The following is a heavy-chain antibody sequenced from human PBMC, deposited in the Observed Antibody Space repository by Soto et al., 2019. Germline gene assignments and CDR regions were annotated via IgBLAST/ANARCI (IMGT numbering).Heavy chain of an antibody. CDR1: GDSISSGDYY. J-gene: IGHJ4*02. V-gene: IGHV4-30-4*01. CDR2: IYYSGST. Sequence: SETLSLTCTVSGDSISSGDYYWSWIRQPPGKGLEWIGYIYYSGSTYYNPSLKSRVTISVDTSKNQFSLKLSSVTAADTAVYYCASLDYYDSSGYLNWGQGTLVTVSS. D-gene: IGHD3-22*01. CDR3: ASLDYYDSSGYLN.